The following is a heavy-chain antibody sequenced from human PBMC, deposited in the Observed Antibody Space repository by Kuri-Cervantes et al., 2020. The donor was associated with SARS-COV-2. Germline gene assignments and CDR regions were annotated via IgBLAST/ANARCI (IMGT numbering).Heavy chain of an antibody. J-gene: IGHJ6*02. V-gene: IGHV3-19*01. CDR1: GFSFSNSD. CDR2: VSWNGSRT. D-gene: IGHD3-22*01. CDR3: VRVRWSITMLVVVISFYYYYGMDV. Sequence: ETLSLTCAASGFSFSNSDMNWVRQAPGKGLEWVSCVSWNGSRTHYADSVKGRFIISRDNSRNFLYQQMNSLRPEDMAVYYCVRVRWSITMLVVVISFYYYYGMDVWGQGTTVTVSS.